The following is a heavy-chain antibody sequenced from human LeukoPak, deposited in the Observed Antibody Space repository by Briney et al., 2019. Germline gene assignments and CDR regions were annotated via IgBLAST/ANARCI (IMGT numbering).Heavy chain of an antibody. V-gene: IGHV4-39*07. CDR3: ARDGRFPPEVLPRYFDS. CDR1: GGSVSSSAYY. D-gene: IGHD1-14*01. Sequence: SETLSLTCTVSGGSVSSSAYYWGWIRQPPEKGLEWIGNIYYSGSTYYNPSLKSRVTISIDTSKNQFSLKLGSVTAADTAVYYCARDGRFPPEVLPRYFDSWGQGTLVTVSS. J-gene: IGHJ4*02. CDR2: IYYSGST.